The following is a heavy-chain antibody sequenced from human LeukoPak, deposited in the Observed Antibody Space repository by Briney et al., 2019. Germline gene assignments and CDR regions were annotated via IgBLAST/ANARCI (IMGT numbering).Heavy chain of an antibody. CDR3: ARDIVVVPAAGIFDP. CDR1: GYSISSGYY. Sequence: SETLSLTCTVSGYSISSGYYWGWIRQPPGKGLEWIGSIYHSGSTYYTPSLKSRVTISVDTSKNQFSLKLSSVTAADTAVYYCARDIVVVPAAGIFDPWGQGTLVTVSS. D-gene: IGHD2-2*01. V-gene: IGHV4-38-2*02. CDR2: IYHSGST. J-gene: IGHJ5*02.